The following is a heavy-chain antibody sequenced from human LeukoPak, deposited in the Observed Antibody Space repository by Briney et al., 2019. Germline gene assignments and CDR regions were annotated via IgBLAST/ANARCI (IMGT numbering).Heavy chain of an antibody. V-gene: IGHV3-23*01. Sequence: GGSLRSSCAASGFTFTSYAMTWFRQAPQKGLEWVSVISDGGGTTYYADSVKGRFTISRDSSRNTVYLQMNSLSPEDTAVYYCPRWLLPAAVGSSWGQGTLVTVSS. J-gene: IGHJ5*02. CDR1: GFTFTSYA. CDR2: ISDGGGTT. D-gene: IGHD5-24*01. CDR3: PRWLLPAAVGSS.